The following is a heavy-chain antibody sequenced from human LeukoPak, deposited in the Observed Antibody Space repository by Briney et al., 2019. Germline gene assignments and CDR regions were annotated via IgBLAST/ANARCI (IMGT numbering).Heavy chain of an antibody. V-gene: IGHV4-4*07. Sequence: PSETLSLTCTVSGGSINSYYWGWIRQPAGKGLEWIGRIYTTGSTNYNPSLKSRVTISVDTSTNQFSLKLTSVTAADTAMYYCARAGYTISYYSLDYWGQGTLVTVSS. CDR2: IYTTGST. CDR1: GGSINSYY. CDR3: ARAGYTISYYSLDY. J-gene: IGHJ4*02. D-gene: IGHD1-26*01.